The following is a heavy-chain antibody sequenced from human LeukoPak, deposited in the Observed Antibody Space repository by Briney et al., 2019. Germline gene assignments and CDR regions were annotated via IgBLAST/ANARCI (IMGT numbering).Heavy chain of an antibody. V-gene: IGHV3-53*01. CDR1: GFTVSDFY. D-gene: IGHD3-16*01. Sequence: GGSLRLSCAASGFTVSDFYMSWVRQAPGKGLEWVTLIYVSGDTYYTDSVKGRFTISRDTSENTLYLQMNSLRVEDTAVYYCARDRLQYFDYWGQGTLVTVSS. J-gene: IGHJ4*02. CDR2: IYVSGDT. CDR3: ARDRLQYFDY.